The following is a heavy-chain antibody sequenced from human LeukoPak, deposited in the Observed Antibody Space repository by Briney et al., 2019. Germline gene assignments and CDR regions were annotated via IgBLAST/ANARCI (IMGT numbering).Heavy chain of an antibody. J-gene: IGHJ6*02. CDR2: IYYSGST. CDR1: GGSVSSGSYY. Sequence: SETLSLTCTVSGGSVSSGSYYWSWIRQPPGTGLEWIGYIYYSGSTNYNPSLKSRVTISVDTSKNQFSLKLSSVTAADTAVYYCARKGYDFWSGYLGSYYYGMDVWGQGTTVTVSS. V-gene: IGHV4-61*01. CDR3: ARKGYDFWSGYLGSYYYGMDV. D-gene: IGHD3-3*01.